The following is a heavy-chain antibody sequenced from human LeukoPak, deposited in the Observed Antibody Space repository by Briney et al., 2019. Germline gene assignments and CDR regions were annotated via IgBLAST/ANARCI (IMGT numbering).Heavy chain of an antibody. CDR3: TTGNWGPY. CDR2: IKRKTDGGTT. Sequence: GGSLRLSCAVSGFTFNNAWMNWVRQAPGKGLEWVGRIKRKTDGGTTDYAAPVKGRFTISRDDSKNTLYLQMNSLKTEDTAVYYCTTGNWGPYWGQGTLVTVSS. J-gene: IGHJ4*02. V-gene: IGHV3-15*07. CDR1: GFTFNNAW. D-gene: IGHD7-27*01.